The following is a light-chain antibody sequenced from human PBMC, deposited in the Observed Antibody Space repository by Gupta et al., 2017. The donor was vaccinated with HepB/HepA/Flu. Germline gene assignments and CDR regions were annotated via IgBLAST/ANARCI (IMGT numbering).Light chain of an antibody. CDR3: AAWDGSRNGVL. Sequence: SVLTQPPSASGPPGPRVTISCSGSSSNIGSTNVNWYQHLPGTAPKLLIYYNNQRPSGVPDRFSGSKSGTSASLVISRLQSEDEADYYCAAWDGSRNGVLFGGGTKLTVL. CDR2: YNN. CDR1: SSNIGSTN. J-gene: IGLJ2*01. V-gene: IGLV1-44*01.